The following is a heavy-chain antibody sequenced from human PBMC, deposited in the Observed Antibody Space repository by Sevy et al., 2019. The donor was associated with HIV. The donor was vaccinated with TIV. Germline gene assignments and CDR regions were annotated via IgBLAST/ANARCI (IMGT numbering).Heavy chain of an antibody. CDR3: AKGNSGPFDY. J-gene: IGHJ4*02. V-gene: IGHV3-7*01. CDR1: GFSFSTYW. CDR2: IKQDESEK. Sequence: GGSLRLSCAASGFSFSTYWMHWVRQAPGKGLEWVANIKQDESEKYYVASVKGRFTISRDNAKNSVYLEMNSLRPEDTAIYYGAKGNSGPFDYWGQGTLVTVSS. D-gene: IGHD1-26*01.